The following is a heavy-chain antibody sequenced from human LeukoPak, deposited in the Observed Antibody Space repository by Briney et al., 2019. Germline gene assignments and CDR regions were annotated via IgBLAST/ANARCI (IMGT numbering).Heavy chain of an antibody. CDR1: GYTFTSYD. J-gene: IGHJ6*03. D-gene: IGHD2-21*01. CDR3: ARGGRLVAPVLKETPYYYYMDV. V-gene: IGHV1-8*01. Sequence: GASVKVSCKASGYTFTSYDINWVRQATGQGLEWMGWMNPNSGNTGYAQKFQGRVTMTRNTSISTAYMELSSLRSEDTAVYYCARGGRLVAPVLKETPYYYYMDVWGKGTPVTVSS. CDR2: MNPNSGNT.